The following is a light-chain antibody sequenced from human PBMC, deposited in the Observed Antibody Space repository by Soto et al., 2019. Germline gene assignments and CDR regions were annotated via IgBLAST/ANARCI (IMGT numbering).Light chain of an antibody. CDR2: KAS. Sequence: DIQMTQSPSTLSASVGDRVTITCLASQTISSWLAWYQQKPGKAPKLLIYKASTLQSGVPSRFSGSGSGTEFTLTISSLQPDDFATYYCQHYNSYSDACGQGTKGDIK. CDR1: QTISSW. V-gene: IGKV1-5*03. CDR3: QHYNSYSDA. J-gene: IGKJ1*01.